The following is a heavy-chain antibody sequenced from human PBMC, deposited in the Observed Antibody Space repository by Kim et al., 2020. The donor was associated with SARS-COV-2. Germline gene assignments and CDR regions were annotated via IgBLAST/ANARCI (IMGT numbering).Heavy chain of an antibody. V-gene: IGHV3-33*06. Sequence: GGSQRLSCAASGFTFSVYGMHWVRQAPGKGLEWVAVIRSDGSHKYYADSVKGRFTISRDNSKNMVYLQMNSLRAEDTAVYYCANFESWGQGTLVTVSS. CDR1: GFTFSVYG. CDR3: ANFES. J-gene: IGHJ4*02. CDR2: IRSDGSHK.